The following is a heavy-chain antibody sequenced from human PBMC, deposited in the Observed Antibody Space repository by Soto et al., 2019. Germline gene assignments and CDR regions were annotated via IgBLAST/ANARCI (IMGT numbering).Heavy chain of an antibody. CDR1: GFTASSSA. V-gene: IGHV3-23*04. J-gene: IGHJ4*02. D-gene: IGHD6-19*01. CDR3: SKDGRAVPYYFDY. Sequence: EVELVVSGGGLVQPGGSLTLSCAASGFTASSSAMGWVRRAPGKGLEWVSRINGVDSVGTATTYYAESQKGRVTISRDHFKKKLYLHMTRLRPEDTAVYFCSKDGRAVPYYFDYWGQGALVTVSS. CDR2: INGVDSVGTATT.